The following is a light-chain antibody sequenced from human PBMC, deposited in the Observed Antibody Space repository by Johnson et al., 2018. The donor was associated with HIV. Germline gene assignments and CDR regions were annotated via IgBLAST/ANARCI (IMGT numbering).Light chain of an antibody. CDR3: SAWDDTRHSYV. J-gene: IGLJ1*01. CDR2: TYD. CDR1: NSNIGSNT. V-gene: IGLV1-44*01. Sequence: QSVLTQPPSVSGTPGQRVTISCSGSNSNIGSNTVNWYRHLPGTAPKLLIYTYDQRPSGVPDRFSGSTSGTSASLAISGLQAEGEAAYYFSAWDDTRHSYVFGTGTKVTVL.